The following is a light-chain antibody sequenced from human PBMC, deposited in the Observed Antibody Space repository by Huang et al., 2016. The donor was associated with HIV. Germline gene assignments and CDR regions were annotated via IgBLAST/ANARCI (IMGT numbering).Light chain of an antibody. CDR1: ENIDKY. J-gene: IGKJ2*01. CDR3: QQSFSTPYT. Sequence: DPQMTQSPSSLSASVGDRVTITCRASENIDKYLNWYQQRPGKAPTLLMYESSTLESGVPSRFSGSGSGTDFTLTISSLKPEDFATYYWQQSFSTPYTFGQGTKLDIK. V-gene: IGKV1-39*01. CDR2: ESS.